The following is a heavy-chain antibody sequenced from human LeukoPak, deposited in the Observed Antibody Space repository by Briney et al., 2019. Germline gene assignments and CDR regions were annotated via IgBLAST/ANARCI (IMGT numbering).Heavy chain of an antibody. CDR2: YFGSGTT. J-gene: IGHJ4*02. V-gene: IGHV4-59*06. CDR3: TTDRTGYFFDA. CDR1: GFNFRTYW. Sequence: PGGSLRLSCAASGFNFRTYWMSWVRQAPGKGLEWIGYYFGSGTTYYNPSLRSRVVISLDTSENQFSLILDSVTAADTAVYFCTTDRTGYFFDAWGQGTQVTVSS.